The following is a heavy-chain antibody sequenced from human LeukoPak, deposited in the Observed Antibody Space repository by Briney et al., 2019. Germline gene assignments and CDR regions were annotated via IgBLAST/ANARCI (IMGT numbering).Heavy chain of an antibody. CDR3: ARVTASYGYGYWYFDL. D-gene: IGHD5-18*01. CDR1: GGSISSSSYY. Sequence: SETLSLTCTVSGGSISSSSYYWGWIRQPPGKGLEWIGSIYYSGRTYYNPSLKSRVTISVDTSKNQFSLKLSSVTAADTAVYYCARVTASYGYGYWYFDLWGRGTLVTVSS. CDR2: IYYSGRT. J-gene: IGHJ2*01. V-gene: IGHV4-39*07.